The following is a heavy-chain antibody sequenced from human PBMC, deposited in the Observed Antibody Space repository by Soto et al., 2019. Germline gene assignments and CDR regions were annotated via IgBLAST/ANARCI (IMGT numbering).Heavy chain of an antibody. J-gene: IGHJ4*02. CDR2: IIPIFGTA. D-gene: IGHD3-22*01. CDR1: GGTFSSYA. Sequence: EASVKVSCKASGGTFSSYAISWVRQAPGQGLEWMGGIIPIFGTANYAQKFQGRVTITADKSTSTAYMELSSLRSEDTAVYYCARDRVYYDSSGYYPLDYWGQGTLVTVSS. V-gene: IGHV1-69*06. CDR3: ARDRVYYDSSGYYPLDY.